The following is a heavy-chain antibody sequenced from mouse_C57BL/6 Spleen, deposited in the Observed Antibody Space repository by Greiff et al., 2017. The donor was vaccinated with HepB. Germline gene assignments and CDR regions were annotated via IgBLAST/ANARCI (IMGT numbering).Heavy chain of an antibody. V-gene: IGHV1-75*01. CDR3: ARSPLYYYGSSHWYFDV. CDR2: IFPGSGST. CDR1: GYTFTDYY. J-gene: IGHJ1*03. D-gene: IGHD1-1*01. Sequence: QVQLQQSGPELVKPGASVKISCKASGYTFTDYYINWVKQRPGQGLEWIGWIFPGSGSTYYNEKFKGKATLTVDKSSSTAYMLLSSLTSEDSAVYFCARSPLYYYGSSHWYFDVWGTGTTVTVSS.